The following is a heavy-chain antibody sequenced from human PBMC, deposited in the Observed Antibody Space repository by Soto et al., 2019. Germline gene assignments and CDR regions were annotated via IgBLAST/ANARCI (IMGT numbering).Heavy chain of an antibody. D-gene: IGHD1-26*01. Sequence: QVQLVESGGGVVQPGRSLRLSCAASGFTFSHYAMHWVRQAPGKGLEWVALMSYDGSNEYYADSVKSRFTISRDNSKNTLYLQMNSLRAEHTAVYYCAKDGSHNFDYWGQGTLVTVSS. J-gene: IGHJ4*02. CDR3: AKDGSHNFDY. V-gene: IGHV3-30*18. CDR2: MSYDGSNE. CDR1: GFTFSHYA.